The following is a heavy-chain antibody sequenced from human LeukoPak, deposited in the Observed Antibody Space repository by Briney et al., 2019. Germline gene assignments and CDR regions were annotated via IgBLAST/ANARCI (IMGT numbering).Heavy chain of an antibody. J-gene: IGHJ4*02. CDR3: ARERDSGTSDY. CDR1: GGSISTYH. V-gene: IGHV4-59*01. CDR2: IYYSGST. Sequence: PSETLSLTCTVSGGSISTYHWSWIRQPPGKGLEWIGYIYYSGSTNYNPSLKSRVTISLDTSKNQFSLKLTSMTAADTAVYFCARERDSGTSDYWGQGTPVTVSS. D-gene: IGHD1-26*01.